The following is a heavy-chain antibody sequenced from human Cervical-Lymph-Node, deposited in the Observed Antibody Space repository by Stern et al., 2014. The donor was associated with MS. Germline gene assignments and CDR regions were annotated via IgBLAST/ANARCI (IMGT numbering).Heavy chain of an antibody. CDR3: ARASDL. V-gene: IGHV4-59*01. CDR1: GASITSYY. Sequence: QVQLQESGPGLLRPSETLSLTCTVSGASITSYYWSWIRQPPGKGLAWIGYTYYSGTTNYNASLKGRVAISIDTSKTQFSLRLSSVTAADTAVYYCARASDLWGQGTLVTVSS. J-gene: IGHJ5*02. CDR2: TYYSGTT.